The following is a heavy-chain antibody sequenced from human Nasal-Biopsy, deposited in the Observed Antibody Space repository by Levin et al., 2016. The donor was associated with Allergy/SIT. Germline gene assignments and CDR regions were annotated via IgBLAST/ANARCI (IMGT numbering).Heavy chain of an antibody. Sequence: GESLKISCAASGFIFSDCAMNWVRQAPGKGLEWVSTIIDTGDITYAADSVKGRFTISRDNSKNTLYLQMSSLRAEDTAVYYCAKAYCSGDGCDYFDAWGQGTLVTVSS. J-gene: IGHJ4*02. D-gene: IGHD2-15*01. V-gene: IGHV3-23*01. CDR1: GFIFSDCA. CDR3: AKAYCSGDGCDYFDA. CDR2: IIDTGDIT.